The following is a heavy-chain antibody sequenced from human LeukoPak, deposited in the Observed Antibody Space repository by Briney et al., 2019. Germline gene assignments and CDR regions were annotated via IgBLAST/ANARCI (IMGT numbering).Heavy chain of an antibody. Sequence: SETLSLTCAVYGGSFSGYYWSWIRQPPGKGLEWIGEINHSGSTNYNPSFKSRVTISVDTSKNQFSLKLSSVTAADTAVYYCARDSLWFGALYYYGMDVWGQGTTVTVSS. CDR2: INHSGST. CDR1: GGSFSGYY. CDR3: ARDSLWFGALYYYGMDV. D-gene: IGHD3-10*01. J-gene: IGHJ6*02. V-gene: IGHV4-34*01.